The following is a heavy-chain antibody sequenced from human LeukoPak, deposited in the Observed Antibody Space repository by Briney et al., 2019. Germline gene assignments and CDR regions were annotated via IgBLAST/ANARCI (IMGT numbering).Heavy chain of an antibody. CDR1: GYSISSGYY. J-gene: IGHJ4*02. Sequence: SETLSLTCTVSGYSISSGYYGGWIRQPPGKGLEWIGSIYHSGSTYYNPSLKSRVTISVDTSKNQFSLKLSSVTAADTAVYYCARQKLEADYVWGSYRYMFSGFDYWGQGTLVTVSP. D-gene: IGHD3-16*02. CDR3: ARQKLEADYVWGSYRYMFSGFDY. CDR2: IYHSGST. V-gene: IGHV4-38-2*02.